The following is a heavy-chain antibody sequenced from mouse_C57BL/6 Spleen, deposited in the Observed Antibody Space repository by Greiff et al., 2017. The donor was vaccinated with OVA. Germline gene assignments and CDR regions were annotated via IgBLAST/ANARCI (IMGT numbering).Heavy chain of an antibody. CDR1: GYTFTTYP. CDR2: FHPYNDDT. CDR3: ANYYGSSYDYAMDY. J-gene: IGHJ4*01. V-gene: IGHV1-47*01. D-gene: IGHD1-1*01. Sequence: VKLMESGAELVKPGASVKMSCKASGYTFTTYPIEWMKQNHGKSLEWIGNFHPYNDDTKYNEKFKGKATLTVEKSSSTVYLELSRLTSDDSAVYYCANYYGSSYDYAMDYWGQGTSVTVSS.